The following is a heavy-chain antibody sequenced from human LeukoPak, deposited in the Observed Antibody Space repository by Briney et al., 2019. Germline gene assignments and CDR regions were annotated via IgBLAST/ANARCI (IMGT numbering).Heavy chain of an antibody. CDR1: GGSISSSNW. V-gene: IGHV4-4*02. D-gene: IGHD5-18*01. CDR3: ALTTGAMADWFDP. Sequence: SGTLSLTCAVSGGSISSSNWWSWVRQPPGKGLEWIGEIYHSGSTNYNPSLKSRVTISVDKSKNQFSLKLSSVTAADTAVYYCALTTGAMADWFDPWGQGTLVTVSS. J-gene: IGHJ5*02. CDR2: IYHSGST.